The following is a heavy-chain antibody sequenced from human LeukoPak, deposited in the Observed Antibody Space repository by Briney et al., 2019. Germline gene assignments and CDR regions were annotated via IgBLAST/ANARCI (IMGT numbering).Heavy chain of an antibody. CDR2: MSSSGSTI. D-gene: IGHD3-22*01. Sequence: GGSLRLSCAASGFTFSSYEMNWVRQAPGKGLEWVSYMSSSGSTIYYADSVKGRFTISRDNAKNSLYLQMNSLRAEDTAVYYCARYPYYYDSSGYYRFYYGIDVWGQGTTVTVSS. J-gene: IGHJ6*02. CDR3: ARYPYYYDSSGYYRFYYGIDV. CDR1: GFTFSSYE. V-gene: IGHV3-48*03.